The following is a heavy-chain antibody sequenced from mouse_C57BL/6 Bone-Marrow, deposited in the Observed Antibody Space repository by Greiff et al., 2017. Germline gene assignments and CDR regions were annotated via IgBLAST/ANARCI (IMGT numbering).Heavy chain of an antibody. V-gene: IGHV1-81*01. Sequence: QVKLQQSGAELARPGASVKLSCKASGYTFTSYGISWVKQRTGQGLEWIGEIYPRSGNTYYNEKFKGKATLTADKSSSTAYMELRSLTSEDSAVYFCARVHYYGSRRWFAYWGQGTLVTVSA. CDR3: ARVHYYGSRRWFAY. CDR2: IYPRSGNT. D-gene: IGHD1-1*01. CDR1: GYTFTSYG. J-gene: IGHJ3*01.